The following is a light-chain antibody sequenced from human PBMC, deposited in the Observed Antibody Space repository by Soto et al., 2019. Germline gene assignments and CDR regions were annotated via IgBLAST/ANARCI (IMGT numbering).Light chain of an antibody. V-gene: IGKV3D-20*02. CDR2: GAS. CDR3: QQRSNWPSIT. Sequence: EIVLTQSPGTLSLSPGERATLSCRASERLSSVYLAWYQQRPGQPPRLLIYGASNRATGIPDRFSGSGSGTDFTLTISRLEPEDSAVYYCQQRSNWPSITFGQGTRLEIK. J-gene: IGKJ5*01. CDR1: ERLSSVY.